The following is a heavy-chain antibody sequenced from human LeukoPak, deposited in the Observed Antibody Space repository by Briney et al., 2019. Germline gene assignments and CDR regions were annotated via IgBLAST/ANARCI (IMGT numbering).Heavy chain of an antibody. CDR2: IIPIFGTA. D-gene: IGHD3-10*01. CDR1: GGTFSSYA. CDR3: ARGDPIATYYYGSGSYYRLDY. J-gene: IGHJ4*02. V-gene: IGHV1-69*13. Sequence: ASVKVSCKASGGTFSSYAISWVRPAPGQGLEWMGGIIPIFGTANYAQKFQGRVTITADESTSTAYMELSSLRSEDTAVYYCARGDPIATYYYGSGSYYRLDYWGQGTLVTVSS.